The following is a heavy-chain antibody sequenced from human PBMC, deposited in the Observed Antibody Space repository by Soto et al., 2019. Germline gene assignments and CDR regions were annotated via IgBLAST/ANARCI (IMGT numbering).Heavy chain of an antibody. J-gene: IGHJ4*02. CDR1: GGSISSSSYY. V-gene: IGHV4-39*01. D-gene: IGHD3-16*02. Sequence: SETLSLTCTVSGGSISSSSYYWGWIRQPPGKGLEWIGSIYYSGSTYYNPSLKSRVTISVDTSKNQFSLKLSSVTAADTAVYYCARHLADSFGGVIVIASQFDYWGQGTLVTVSS. CDR2: IYYSGST. CDR3: ARHLADSFGGVIVIASQFDY.